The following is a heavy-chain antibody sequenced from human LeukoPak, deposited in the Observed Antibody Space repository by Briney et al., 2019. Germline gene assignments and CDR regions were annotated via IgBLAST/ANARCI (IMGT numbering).Heavy chain of an antibody. CDR3: ARHGVYSSSWYNFDY. CDR2: ISYSGST. V-gene: IGHV4-59*08. CDR1: GGSISSYY. J-gene: IGHJ4*02. Sequence: SETLSLTCTVSGGSISSYYWSWIRQPPGKGLEWIGYISYSGSTNYNPSLKSRVAISIDTSMNQFSLKLSSVTAADTAVYYCARHGVYSSSWYNFDYWGQGTLVTVSS. D-gene: IGHD6-13*01.